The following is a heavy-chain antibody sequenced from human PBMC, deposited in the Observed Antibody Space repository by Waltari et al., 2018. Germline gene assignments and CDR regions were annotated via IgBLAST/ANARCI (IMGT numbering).Heavy chain of an antibody. V-gene: IGHV1-58*01. D-gene: IGHD1-1*01. Sequence: QWVRQARGDRIEWLGWIVIGNGDTKYAQQFEERISISRDMSTNTAVMELSRLTSDDTAVYFCASDTGGTYNGAAGLWGQGTLVTVSS. J-gene: IGHJ4*02. CDR2: IVIGNGDT. CDR3: ASDTGGTYNGAAGL.